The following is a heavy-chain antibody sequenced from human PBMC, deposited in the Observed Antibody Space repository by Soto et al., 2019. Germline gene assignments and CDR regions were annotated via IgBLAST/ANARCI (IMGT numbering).Heavy chain of an antibody. CDR3: TTDPSPIAAAGTPFDY. CDR2: IKSKTDGGTT. J-gene: IGHJ4*02. CDR1: GFTFSNAW. V-gene: IGHV3-15*01. Sequence: LRLSCAASGFTFSNAWMSWVRQAPGKGLEWVGRIKSKTDGGTTDYAAPVKGRFTISRDDSKNTLYLQMNSLKTEDTAVYYCTTDPSPIAAAGTPFDYWGQGTLLSVSS. D-gene: IGHD6-13*01.